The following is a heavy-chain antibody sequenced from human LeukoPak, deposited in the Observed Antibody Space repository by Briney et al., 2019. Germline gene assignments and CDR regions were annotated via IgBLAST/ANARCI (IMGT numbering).Heavy chain of an antibody. CDR1: GFTISNYW. CDR2: KNQDGTVE. D-gene: IGHD3-10*01. CDR3: ARDCCASGSLDY. J-gene: IGHJ4*02. Sequence: GGSLRLSCAASGFTISNYWMNWVRQAPGEGLEWVANKNQDGTVEHYVDSVKGRFTISRDNAKNSLYLQMNTLRAEDTAVYYCARDCCASGSLDYWGQGALVTVSS. V-gene: IGHV3-7*04.